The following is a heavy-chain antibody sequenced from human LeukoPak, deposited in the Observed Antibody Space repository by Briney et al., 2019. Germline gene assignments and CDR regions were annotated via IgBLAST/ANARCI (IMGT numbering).Heavy chain of an antibody. V-gene: IGHV4-59*08. Sequence: SETLSLTCAVYGGSFSGYYWSWIRQPPGKGLEWIGYIYYSGSTNYNPSLKSRVTISVDTSKNQFSLKLSSVTAADTAVYYCARLPYYYYGMDVWGQGTTVTVSS. CDR3: ARLPYYYYGMDV. J-gene: IGHJ6*02. CDR1: GGSFSGYY. CDR2: IYYSGST.